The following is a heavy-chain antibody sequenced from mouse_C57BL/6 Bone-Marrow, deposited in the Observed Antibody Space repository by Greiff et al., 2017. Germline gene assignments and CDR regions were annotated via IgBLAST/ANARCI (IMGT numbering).Heavy chain of an antibody. D-gene: IGHD2-4*01. Sequence: EVKVVESGGGLVQPKGSLKLSCAASGFSFNTYAMNWVRQAPGKGLEWVARIRSKSNNYATYYADSVKDRFTISRDDSESMLYLQMNNLKTEDTAMYYCVRHDDYRFAYWGQGTLVTVSA. CDR3: VRHDDYRFAY. V-gene: IGHV10-1*01. CDR1: GFSFNTYA. J-gene: IGHJ3*01. CDR2: IRSKSNNYAT.